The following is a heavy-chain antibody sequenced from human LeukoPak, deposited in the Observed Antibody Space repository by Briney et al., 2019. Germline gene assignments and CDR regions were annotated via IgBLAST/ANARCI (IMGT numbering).Heavy chain of an antibody. Sequence: GASVKVSCKASGYTFTGYYMHWVRQAPGQGLEWMGWINPNSGGTNYAQKFQGWVTMTRDTSISTAYMELSSLRSEDTAVYYCARDGVGATSYYYYGMDVWGQGTTVTVSS. D-gene: IGHD1-26*01. CDR3: ARDGVGATSYYYYGMDV. V-gene: IGHV1-2*04. J-gene: IGHJ6*02. CDR2: INPNSGGT. CDR1: GYTFTGYY.